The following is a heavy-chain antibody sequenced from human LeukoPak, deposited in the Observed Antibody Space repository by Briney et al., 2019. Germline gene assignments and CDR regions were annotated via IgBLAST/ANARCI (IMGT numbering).Heavy chain of an antibody. J-gene: IGHJ3*02. CDR2: IYYSGST. CDR3: ARLPDYDFWSGMMAFDI. D-gene: IGHD3-3*01. Sequence: SETLSLTCTVSGGSISSSNYYWGWLRQSPGTGLDWYGHIYYSGSTYYNPSLKSRVTISVHTSKNQFSLKLSSVTAADTAVYYCARLPDYDFWSGMMAFDIWGQGTMVTVSS. CDR1: GGSISSSNYY. V-gene: IGHV4-39*01.